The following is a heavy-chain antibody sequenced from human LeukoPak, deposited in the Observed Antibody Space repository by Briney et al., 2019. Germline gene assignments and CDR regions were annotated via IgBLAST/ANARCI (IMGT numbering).Heavy chain of an antibody. V-gene: IGHV1-18*01. CDR2: ISAYNGNT. D-gene: IGHD2-15*01. CDR3: ARGEVVVAATPGSRNYYYYYGMDV. J-gene: IGHJ6*02. CDR1: GYTFTSYG. Sequence: ASVKVSCKASGYTFTSYGISWVRQAPGQGLEWMGWISAYNGNTNYAQKLQGRVTMTTDTSTSTAYMELRSLRSDDTAVYYCARGEVVVAATPGSRNYYYYYGMDVWGQGTTVTVSS.